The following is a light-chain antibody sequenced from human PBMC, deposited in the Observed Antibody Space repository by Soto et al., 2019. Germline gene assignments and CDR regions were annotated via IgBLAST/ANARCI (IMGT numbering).Light chain of an antibody. CDR3: SSSVGSDIMI. J-gene: IGLJ2*01. V-gene: IGLV2-11*01. CDR2: DVT. Sequence: QSALTQPRSVSGSPGQSVTISCTGTSSDVGGYNYVSWYQRHPGKAPKLIISDVTKRPSGIPDRLSGTNSVNTAPLTISGLQAEDEADDDCSSSVGSDIMIYGGGTK. CDR1: SSDVGGYNY.